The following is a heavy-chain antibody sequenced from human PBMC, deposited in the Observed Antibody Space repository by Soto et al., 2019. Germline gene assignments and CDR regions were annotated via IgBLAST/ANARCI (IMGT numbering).Heavy chain of an antibody. J-gene: IGHJ4*02. V-gene: IGHV1-69*04. CDR2: IIPILGIA. Sequence: SVKVSCKASGGTFSSYTISWVRQAPGQGLEWMGRIIPILGIANYAQKFQGRVTITADKSTSTAYMELSSLRSEDTAVYYCARDPRSCSGGSCYFFDYWGQGTLVTVSS. CDR1: GGTFSSYT. D-gene: IGHD2-15*01. CDR3: ARDPRSCSGGSCYFFDY.